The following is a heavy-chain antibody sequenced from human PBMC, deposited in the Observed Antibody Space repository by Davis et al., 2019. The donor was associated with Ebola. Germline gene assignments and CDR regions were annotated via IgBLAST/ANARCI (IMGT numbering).Heavy chain of an antibody. CDR3: AREGAAVPDYYYGMDV. V-gene: IGHV3-53*01. Sequence: GGSLRLSCAASGLIVSSYYMSWVRQAPGKGLEWVSVIYSGGTTYYADSVKGRFTISRDNSKNTLYLQMNSLRAEDTAVYYCAREGAAVPDYYYGMDVWGQGTTVTVSS. CDR1: GLIVSSYY. D-gene: IGHD6-13*01. J-gene: IGHJ6*02. CDR2: IYSGGTT.